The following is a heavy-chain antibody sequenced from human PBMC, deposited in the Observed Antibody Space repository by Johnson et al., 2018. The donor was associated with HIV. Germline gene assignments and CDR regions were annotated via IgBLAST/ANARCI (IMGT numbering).Heavy chain of an antibody. J-gene: IGHJ3*02. CDR2: ISWNSGSI. V-gene: IGHV3-9*01. CDR3: ARARGAPWDAFDI. CDR1: GFTFDDYA. D-gene: IGHD3-10*01. Sequence: VQLVESGGGLVQPGRSLRLSCAASGFTFDDYAMHWVRQAPGKGLEWVSGISWNSGSIGYADSVKGRFTISRDNAKNSLYLQMNSLRAEDTALYFCARARGAPWDAFDIWGQGTMVTVSS.